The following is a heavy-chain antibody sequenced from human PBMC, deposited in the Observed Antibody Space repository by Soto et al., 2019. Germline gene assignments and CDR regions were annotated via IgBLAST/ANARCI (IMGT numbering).Heavy chain of an antibody. Sequence: EVQLVESGGGLVQPGGSLRLSCAASGFTFSSYWMSWVRQAPGKGLEWVANIKQDGSEKYYVDSVKGRFTISRDNAKNSLDLQMNSLRAEDTAVYYCAGDGLSRHYYDYGMDVWGQGTTVTVSS. CDR3: AGDGLSRHYYDYGMDV. V-gene: IGHV3-7*01. CDR1: GFTFSSYW. D-gene: IGHD2-2*01. J-gene: IGHJ6*02. CDR2: IKQDGSEK.